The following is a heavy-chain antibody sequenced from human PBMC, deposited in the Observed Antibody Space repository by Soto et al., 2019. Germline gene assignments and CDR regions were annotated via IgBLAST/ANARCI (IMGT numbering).Heavy chain of an antibody. CDR3: ARARVVPAASGRCDAFDI. V-gene: IGHV3-30-3*01. CDR1: GFTFSSYA. J-gene: IGHJ3*02. D-gene: IGHD2-2*01. Sequence: GGSLRLSCAASGFTFSSYAMHWVRQAPGKGLEWVAVISYDGSNKYYADSVKGRFTISRDNSKNTLYLQMNSLRAEDTAVYYCARARVVPAASGRCDAFDIWGQGTMVTVSS. CDR2: ISYDGSNK.